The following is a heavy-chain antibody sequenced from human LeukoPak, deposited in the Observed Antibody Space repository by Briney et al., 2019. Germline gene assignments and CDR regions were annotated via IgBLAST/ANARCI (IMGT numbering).Heavy chain of an antibody. CDR3: AKDPGVVPAHYFDY. Sequence: GGSLRLSCAASGFTLSSYAMNWVRQAPGKGLEWVSGTGRTGVSTFYADSVKGRFTVYRHYSKNTLSLQMNSQRGEDTALYYCAKDPGVVPAHYFDYWGQGTLVTVSS. J-gene: IGHJ4*02. CDR1: GFTLSSYA. CDR2: TGRTGVST. D-gene: IGHD2-2*01. V-gene: IGHV3-23*01.